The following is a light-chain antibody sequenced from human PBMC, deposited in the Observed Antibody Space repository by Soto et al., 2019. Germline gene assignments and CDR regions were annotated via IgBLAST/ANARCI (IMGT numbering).Light chain of an antibody. CDR3: QQRSNWPPIT. Sequence: ENVLTQSPGTLSLSPGARAPLSCRARESVSSIYVAWYQQKPGQAPTLLIYGASTRATGIPDRFSGSGSGTDFTLTIDRLEPEDFAVYYCQQRSNWPPITFGQGTRLEIK. CDR1: ESVSSIY. J-gene: IGKJ5*01. CDR2: GAS. V-gene: IGKV3D-20*02.